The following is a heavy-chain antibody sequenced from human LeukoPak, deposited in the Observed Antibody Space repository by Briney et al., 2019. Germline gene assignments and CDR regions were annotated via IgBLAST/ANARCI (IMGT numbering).Heavy chain of an antibody. CDR2: ISYDGSNK. D-gene: IGHD1-26*01. V-gene: IGHV3-30*03. CDR1: GFTFSSYG. J-gene: IGHJ4*02. Sequence: GGSLRLSCAASGFTFSSYGMHWVRQAPGKGLEWVAVISYDGSNKYYADSVKGRFTISRDNSKNTLYLQMNSLRAEDTAVYYCARDSGEGGTFDYWGQGTLVSVSS. CDR3: ARDSGEGGTFDY.